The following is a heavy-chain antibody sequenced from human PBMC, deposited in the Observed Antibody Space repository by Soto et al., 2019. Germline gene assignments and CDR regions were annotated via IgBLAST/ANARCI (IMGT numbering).Heavy chain of an antibody. CDR3: ARVRRAGGSCYFR. CDR1: GFAFSSYW. J-gene: IGHJ4*02. V-gene: IGHV3-74*01. Sequence: EEQLVESGGGLVQPGGSLRVSCAASGFAFSSYWMHWVRQAPGKGLVWVSRINTDGSRTNYADSVKGRFTISRDNSKNALYLQMTRLSGEDADVYYCARVRRAGGSCYFRWGQGTLVNVSS. CDR2: INTDGSRT. D-gene: IGHD2-15*01.